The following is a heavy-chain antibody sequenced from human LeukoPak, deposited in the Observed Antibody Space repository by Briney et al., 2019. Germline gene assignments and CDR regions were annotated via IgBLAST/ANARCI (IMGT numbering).Heavy chain of an antibody. D-gene: IGHD2-21*02. CDR1: GFGFSAYY. J-gene: IGHJ4*02. Sequence: GGSLRLSCAASGFGFSAYYISWIRQAPGKGLEWISYISSRSSYTNYAASVKGRFTISRDNAKNSLYLHLNSLTAEDTAVYYCARALGGDGGSFDSWGQGTLVTVSS. CDR2: ISSRSSYT. CDR3: ARALGGDGGSFDS. V-gene: IGHV3-11*05.